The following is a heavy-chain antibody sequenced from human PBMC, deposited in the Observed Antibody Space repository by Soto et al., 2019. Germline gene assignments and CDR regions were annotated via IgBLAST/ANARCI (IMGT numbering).Heavy chain of an antibody. CDR2: ISPMFGAA. J-gene: IGHJ4*02. CDR1: GGTFNTYA. CDR3: AREVQFHTPAFVS. V-gene: IGHV1-69*19. Sequence: QVQLVQSGAEMKKPGSSVKVSCQSSGGTFNTYAMNWVLQAPGQGPEWMGDISPMFGAANYAPKFQGRVTSTADESTGTAYMQLSSLTSEDTALYFCAREVQFHTPAFVSWGQGTLVTVSS.